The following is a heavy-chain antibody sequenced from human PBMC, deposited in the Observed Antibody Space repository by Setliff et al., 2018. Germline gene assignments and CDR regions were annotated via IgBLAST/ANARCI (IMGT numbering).Heavy chain of an antibody. CDR2: IYPGDSDT. CDR3: ATRDPKTYYYDSSGYYSHDAFDI. J-gene: IGHJ3*02. Sequence: GESLKISCKGSGYSFTSYWIGWVRQMPGKGLEWMGIIYPGDSDTRYSPSFQGQVTISADKSISTAYLQWSSLKASDTAMYYCATRDPKTYYYDSSGYYSHDAFDIWGQGTMVTVS. CDR1: GYSFTSYW. V-gene: IGHV5-51*01. D-gene: IGHD3-22*01.